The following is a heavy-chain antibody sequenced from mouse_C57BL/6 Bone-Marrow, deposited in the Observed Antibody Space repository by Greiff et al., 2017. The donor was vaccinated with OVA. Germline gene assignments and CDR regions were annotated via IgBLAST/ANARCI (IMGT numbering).Heavy chain of an antibody. J-gene: IGHJ2*01. Sequence: EVQLQQPGAELVKPGASVKVSCKASGYTFTSYWMHWVKQRPGQGLEWIGAIYPGNSDTSYNQKFKGKAKLTAVTSASTAYMELSSLTNEDSAVYYCTRVYGSSYDYWGQGTTLTVSS. V-gene: IGHV1-5*01. CDR3: TRVYGSSYDY. CDR1: GYTFTSYW. CDR2: IYPGNSDT. D-gene: IGHD1-1*01.